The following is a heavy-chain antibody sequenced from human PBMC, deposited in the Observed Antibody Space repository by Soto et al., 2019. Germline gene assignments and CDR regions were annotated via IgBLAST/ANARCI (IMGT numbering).Heavy chain of an antibody. V-gene: IGHV1-24*01. D-gene: IGHD3-16*02. CDR2: FDPEDGET. CDR1: GYTFTNYA. CDR3: ATVRVTFGGVIVRLGWGNFDY. Sequence: EASVKVSCKASGYTFTNYAMHWVRQAPGKGLEWMGGFDPEDGETIYAQKFQGRVTMTEDTSTDTAYIELSSLRFEDTAVYYCATVRVTFGGVIVRLGWGNFDYWGQGTLVTVSS. J-gene: IGHJ4*02.